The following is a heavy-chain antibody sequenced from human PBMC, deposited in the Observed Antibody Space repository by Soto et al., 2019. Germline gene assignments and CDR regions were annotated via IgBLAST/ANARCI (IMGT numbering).Heavy chain of an antibody. CDR2: IIPIFGTA. Sequence: EASVKVSCKASGGTFSSYAISWVRQAPGQGLEWMGGIIPIFGTANYAQKFQGRVTITADESTSTAYMELSSLRSEDTAVYYCARDIGTMSPMDVWGQGTTVTVSS. V-gene: IGHV1-69*13. CDR1: GGTFSSYA. J-gene: IGHJ6*02. CDR3: ARDIGTMSPMDV. D-gene: IGHD3-22*01.